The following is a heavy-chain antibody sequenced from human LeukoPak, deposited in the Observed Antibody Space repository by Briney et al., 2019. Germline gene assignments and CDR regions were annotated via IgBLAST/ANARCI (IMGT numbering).Heavy chain of an antibody. V-gene: IGHV3-23*01. CDR2: ISGSGGST. J-gene: IGHJ3*02. CDR3: AKDLSGYYGSGIFDAFDI. CDR1: GFTFSSYA. Sequence: GGSLRLSCAASGFTFSSYAMSWVRQAPGKGLEWVSAISGSGGSTYYADSVKGRFTISRDNSENTLYLQMNSLRAEDTAVYYCAKDLSGYYGSGIFDAFDIWGQGTMVTVSS. D-gene: IGHD3-10*01.